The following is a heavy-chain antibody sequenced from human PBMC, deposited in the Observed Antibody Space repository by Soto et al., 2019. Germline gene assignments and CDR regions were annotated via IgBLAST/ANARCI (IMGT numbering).Heavy chain of an antibody. CDR3: ARSPRSSPYFDY. V-gene: IGHV5-51*01. CDR1: GYTFSNFW. Sequence: PGESLKISCQCSGYTFSNFWIGWVRQLPGKGLEWMGIIYPGDHETRYSPSFHGKVTISADKSINTAYLQWNSLEALDTAFYFCARSPRSSPYFDYWGQGALVTVSS. J-gene: IGHJ4*02. D-gene: IGHD6-13*01. CDR2: IYPGDHET.